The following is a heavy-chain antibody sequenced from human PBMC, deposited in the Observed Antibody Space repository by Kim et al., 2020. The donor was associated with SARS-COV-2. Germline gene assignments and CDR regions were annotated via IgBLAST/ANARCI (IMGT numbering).Heavy chain of an antibody. Sequence: GGSLRLSCAASGFTFSSYGMHWVRQAPGKGLEWVAVISYDGSNKSYADSVKGRFTISRDNSKNSLYLQMNSLRAEDTAVYYCAKTPYYYDSSGYPTGDAFDIWGQGTMVTVSS. J-gene: IGHJ3*02. CDR2: ISYDGSNK. CDR1: GFTFSSYG. CDR3: AKTPYYYDSSGYPTGDAFDI. D-gene: IGHD3-22*01. V-gene: IGHV3-30*18.